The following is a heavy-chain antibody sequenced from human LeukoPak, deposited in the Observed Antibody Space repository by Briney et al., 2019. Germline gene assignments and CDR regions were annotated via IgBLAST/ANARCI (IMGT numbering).Heavy chain of an antibody. Sequence: SETLSLTCSVSGGSISSYYWSWIRQPDGKGLEWIGRIYTSGNTNYNPSLKSRVTMSVDTSKNQFSLKLSSVTAADTAVYYCARDSATRYYDSSGNRYYYYYYYMDVWGKGTTVTIPS. CDR1: GGSISSYY. V-gene: IGHV4-4*07. CDR3: ARDSATRYYDSSGNRYYYYYYYMDV. CDR2: IYTSGNT. D-gene: IGHD3-22*01. J-gene: IGHJ6*03.